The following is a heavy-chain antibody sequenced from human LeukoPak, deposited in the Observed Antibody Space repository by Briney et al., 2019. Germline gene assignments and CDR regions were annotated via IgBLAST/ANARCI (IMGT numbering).Heavy chain of an antibody. V-gene: IGHV3-11*01. J-gene: IGHJ5*02. D-gene: IGHD3-9*01. CDR1: GFTFSDYY. Sequence: GGSLRLSCAASGFTFSDYYMSWFRQAPGEGLEWVSYISDSGSAISYADSVKGRFTISRDDSKNTVSLQMNSLRAEDTALYYCARDLDWGAFDAWGQGTLVTVSS. CDR3: ARDLDWGAFDA. CDR2: ISDSGSAI.